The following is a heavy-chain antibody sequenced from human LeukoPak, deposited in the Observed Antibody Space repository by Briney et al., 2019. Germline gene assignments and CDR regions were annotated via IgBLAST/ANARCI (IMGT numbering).Heavy chain of an antibody. V-gene: IGHV3-23*01. J-gene: IGHJ4*02. D-gene: IGHD1-26*01. CDR2: ISGSGSST. CDR3: AKDTSGSYYGLDY. Sequence: LGGSLRLSCAASGFTFSNYAMTWVRQAPGKGLEWVSAISGSGSSTYYADSVKGRFTISRDNSKNTLFLQMNSLRAEDTALYYCAKDTSGSYYGLDYWGQGTLVTVSS. CDR1: GFTFSNYA.